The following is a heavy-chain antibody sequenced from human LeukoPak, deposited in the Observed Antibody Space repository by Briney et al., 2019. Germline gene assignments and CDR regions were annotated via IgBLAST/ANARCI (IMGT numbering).Heavy chain of an antibody. D-gene: IGHD3-3*01. CDR1: GGSISSYY. J-gene: IGHJ6*03. CDR3: ARAILYYDFRNYYMDV. CDR2: IYYGGST. Sequence: SETLSLTCTVSGGSISSYYWSWIRQPPGKGLEWIGYIYYGGSTNYNPSLKSRVTISVDTSKNQFSLKLSSVTAADTAVYYCARAILYYDFRNYYMDVWGKGTTVTVSS. V-gene: IGHV4-59*01.